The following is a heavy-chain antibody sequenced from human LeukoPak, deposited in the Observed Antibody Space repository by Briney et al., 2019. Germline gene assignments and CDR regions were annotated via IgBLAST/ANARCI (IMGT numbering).Heavy chain of an antibody. D-gene: IGHD6-13*01. CDR3: ARDGAAAVLIPFDY. CDR2: ISSSSSTI. V-gene: IGHV3-48*01. CDR1: GFTFSSYS. Sequence: PGGSLRLSCAASGFTFSSYSMNWVRQAPGKGLEWVSYISSSSSTIYYADSVKGRFTISRDNAKNSLYLQMNSLRAEDTAVYYCARDGAAAVLIPFDYWGQGTLVTVSS. J-gene: IGHJ4*02.